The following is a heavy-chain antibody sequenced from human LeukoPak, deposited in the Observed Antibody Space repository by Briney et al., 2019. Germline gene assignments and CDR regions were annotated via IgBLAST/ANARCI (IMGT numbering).Heavy chain of an antibody. CDR2: ISAYNGNR. J-gene: IGHJ4*02. CDR1: GYTFTSYG. Sequence: ASVKVSCKAAGYTFTSYGISWVRLGPGHGLEWMGWISAYNGNRKYEKKLQGRVTMTRNTSISTAYMELSSLRSEDTAVYYCARSEEDYDSSGYTDWGQGTLVTVSS. CDR3: ARSEEDYDSSGYTD. V-gene: IGHV1-18*01. D-gene: IGHD3-22*01.